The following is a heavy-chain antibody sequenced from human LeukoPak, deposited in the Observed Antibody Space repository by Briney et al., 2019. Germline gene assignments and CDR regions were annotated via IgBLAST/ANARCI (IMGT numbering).Heavy chain of an antibody. V-gene: IGHV4-59*08. CDR3: ARHSRQGYNYIEY. CDR2: IHYSGRT. CDR1: GGSISSYY. Sequence: PSETLSLTCTVSGGSISSYYWSWIRQPPGKGLEWVGYIHYSGRTNHNPSLKSRVTISVDTSKNQFSLKLSSVIAADTAVYYCARHSRQGYNYIEYWGQGILVTVSS. D-gene: IGHD5-24*01. J-gene: IGHJ4*02.